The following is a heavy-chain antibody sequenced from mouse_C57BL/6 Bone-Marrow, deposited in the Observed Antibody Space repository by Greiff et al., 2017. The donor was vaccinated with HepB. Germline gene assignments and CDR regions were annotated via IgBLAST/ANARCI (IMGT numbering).Heavy chain of an antibody. V-gene: IGHV5-9-1*02. Sequence: EVKLMESGEGLVKPGGSLKLSCAASGFTFSSYAMSWVRQTPEKRLEWVAYISSGGDYIYYADTVKGRFTISRDNARNTLYLQMSSLKSEDTAMYYCTRDQGSSLYYAMDYWGQGTSVTVSS. D-gene: IGHD1-1*01. CDR1: GFTFSSYA. J-gene: IGHJ4*01. CDR3: TRDQGSSLYYAMDY. CDR2: ISSGGDYI.